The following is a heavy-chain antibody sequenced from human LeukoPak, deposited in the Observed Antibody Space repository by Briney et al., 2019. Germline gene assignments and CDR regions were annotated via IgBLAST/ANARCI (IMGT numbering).Heavy chain of an antibody. V-gene: IGHV4-34*01. CDR1: GGSFSGYY. CDR3: ARGCPGY. CDR2: INHSGSA. Sequence: SGTLSLTCAVYGGSFSGYYWTWIRQTPGKGLEWIGQINHSGSANYNPSLKSRVTMSVDTSKNRFSLKLTSVTAADTAVYYCARGCPGYWGQGTLVTVSS. J-gene: IGHJ4*02.